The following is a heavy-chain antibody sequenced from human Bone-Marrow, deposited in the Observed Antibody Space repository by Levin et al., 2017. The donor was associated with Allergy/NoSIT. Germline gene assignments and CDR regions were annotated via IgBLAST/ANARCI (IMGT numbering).Heavy chain of an antibody. CDR2: ISSDGRDK. CDR3: ARGGYSTGWPPLDT. V-gene: IGHV3-33*01. Sequence: QPGGSLRLSCAASGFKFSAYGMHWVRQAPGKGPEWVSLISSDGRDKYYVDSVKGRFSISRDTSKNIFYLQMNNLRVEDTAIYFCARGGYSTGWPPLDTWGQGTTVSVS. CDR1: GFKFSAYG. D-gene: IGHD6-19*01. J-gene: IGHJ6*02.